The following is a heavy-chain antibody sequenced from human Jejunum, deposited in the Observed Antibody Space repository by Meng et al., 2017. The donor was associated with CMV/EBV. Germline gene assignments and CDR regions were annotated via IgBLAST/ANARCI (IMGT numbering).Heavy chain of an antibody. Sequence: YYVHWVRQAPGQGLEWMGWIKSDSGATDYAEKFQGRVTLTRDPSISSAYMELSSLTSDDTALYYCARARTPGPNEQLKWDVLPFHMWGQGTVVTVSS. V-gene: IGHV1-2*02. CDR1: YY. CDR2: IKSDSGAT. CDR3: ARARTPGPNEQLKWDVLPFHM. J-gene: IGHJ3*02. D-gene: IGHD1/OR15-1a*01.